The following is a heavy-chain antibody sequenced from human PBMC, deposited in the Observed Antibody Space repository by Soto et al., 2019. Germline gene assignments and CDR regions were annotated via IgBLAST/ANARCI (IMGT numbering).Heavy chain of an antibody. J-gene: IGHJ5*02. CDR1: GYTFTSYY. D-gene: IGHD2-8*01. Sequence: GASVKVSCKASGYTFTSYYMHWVRQAPGQGLEWMGIINPSGGSTSYAQKFQGRVTMTRDTSTSTVYMELSSLRSEDTAVYYCARGGLGLYCTNGVCLGALNWFDPWGQGTLVTVSS. CDR2: INPSGGST. CDR3: ARGGLGLYCTNGVCLGALNWFDP. V-gene: IGHV1-46*01.